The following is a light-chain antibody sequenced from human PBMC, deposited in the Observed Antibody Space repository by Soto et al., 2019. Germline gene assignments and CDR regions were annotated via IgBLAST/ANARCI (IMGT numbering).Light chain of an antibody. CDR1: RSDVGGYNY. CDR3: SSYACTNNGKVL. CDR2: EVS. J-gene: IGLJ2*01. Sequence: QSALTQPPSASGSLGQSVTISCTGTRSDVGGYNYVSWYQQHPGKAPKLMIYEVSQRPSGVPDRFAGSKSGSTASLTVSGLQAEDDADYYCSSYACTNNGKVLFGGGTKVTVL. V-gene: IGLV2-8*01.